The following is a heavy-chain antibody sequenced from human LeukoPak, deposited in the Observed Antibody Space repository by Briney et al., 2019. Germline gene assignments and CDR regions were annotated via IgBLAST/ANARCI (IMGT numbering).Heavy chain of an antibody. D-gene: IGHD5-24*01. Sequence: SGTPLKISSVSCGSSFTYYWSWIRRPTGRELEWIGYIYYSGGTDYNPSLKSRVTISVDTSKNQFSLKLRSVTAADTAVYYCARHVTISGPYDASDIWGQGTMVTVSP. V-gene: IGHV4-59*08. J-gene: IGHJ3*02. CDR1: CGSSFTYY. CDR2: IYYSGGT. CDR3: ARHVTISGPYDASDI.